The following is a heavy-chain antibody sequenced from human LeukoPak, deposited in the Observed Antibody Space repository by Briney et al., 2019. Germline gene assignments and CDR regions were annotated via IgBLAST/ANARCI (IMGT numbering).Heavy chain of an antibody. Sequence: PSETLSLTCAVYGGSFSGYYWSWIRQPPGKGLEWIGEINHSGSTNYNPSLKSRVTISVDTSKNQFSLKLSSVTAADTAVYYCARHPSSRRITMVDWGQGTLVTVSS. CDR1: GGSFSGYY. CDR3: ARHPSSRRITMVD. D-gene: IGHD3-10*01. V-gene: IGHV4-34*01. J-gene: IGHJ4*02. CDR2: INHSGST.